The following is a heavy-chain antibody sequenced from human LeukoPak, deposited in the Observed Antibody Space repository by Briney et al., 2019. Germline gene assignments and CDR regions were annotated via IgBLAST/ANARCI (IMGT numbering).Heavy chain of an antibody. CDR2: IYYSGST. D-gene: IGHD6-13*01. CDR1: GGSISSGSYY. CDR3: ARENLGSSSWYDY. Sequence: SETLSLTCTVSGGSISSGSYYWSWIRQPPGKGLEWIGYIYYSGSTYYNPSLKSRVTISVDTSKNQFSLKLSSVTAADTAVYYCARENLGSSSWYDYWGQGTLVTVSS. J-gene: IGHJ4*02. V-gene: IGHV4-30-4*01.